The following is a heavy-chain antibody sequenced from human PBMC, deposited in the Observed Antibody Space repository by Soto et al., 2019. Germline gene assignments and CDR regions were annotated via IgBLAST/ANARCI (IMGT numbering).Heavy chain of an antibody. CDR3: AKDSSGYYSPNWFDP. CDR2: ISWNSGSI. Sequence: EVQLVEPGGGLVQPGRSLRLSCAASGFTFDDYAMHWARQAPGKGLAWVSGISWNSGSIGYADSVKGRFTISRDNAKNSLYLQMNSLRAEDTALYYCAKDSSGYYSPNWFDPWGQGTLVTVSS. V-gene: IGHV3-9*01. CDR1: GFTFDDYA. D-gene: IGHD3-22*01. J-gene: IGHJ5*02.